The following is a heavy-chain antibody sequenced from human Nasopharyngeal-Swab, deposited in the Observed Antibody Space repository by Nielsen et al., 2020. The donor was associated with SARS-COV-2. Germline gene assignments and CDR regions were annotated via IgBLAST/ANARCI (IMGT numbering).Heavy chain of an antibody. J-gene: IGHJ6*02. V-gene: IGHV4-59*12. CDR3: AMIQLWLSYYYYSGMDV. D-gene: IGHD5-18*01. Sequence: SETLSLTCTVSGGSISSYYWSWIRQPPGKGLEWIGYIYYSGSTNYNPSLKSRVTISVDTSKNQFSLKLSSVTAADTAVYYCAMIQLWLSYYYYSGMDVWGQGTTVTVSS. CDR1: GGSISSYY. CDR2: IYYSGST.